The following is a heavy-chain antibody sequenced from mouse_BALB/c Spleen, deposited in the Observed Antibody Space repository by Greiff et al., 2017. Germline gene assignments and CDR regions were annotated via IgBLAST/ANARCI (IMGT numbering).Heavy chain of an antibody. CDR3: AKVCYYGSSYCYAMDY. Sequence: EVQLQQSGPELVKPGASVKISCKASGYTFTDYNMHWVKQSHGKSLEWIGYIYPYNGGTGYNQKFKSKATLTVDNSSSTAYMELRSLTSEDSAVYYCAKVCYYGSSYCYAMDYWGQGTSVTVSS. J-gene: IGHJ4*01. D-gene: IGHD1-1*01. V-gene: IGHV1S29*02. CDR1: GYTFTDYN. CDR2: IYPYNGGT.